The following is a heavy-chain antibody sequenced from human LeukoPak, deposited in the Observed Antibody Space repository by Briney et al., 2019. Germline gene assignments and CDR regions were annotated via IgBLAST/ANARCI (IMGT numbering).Heavy chain of an antibody. CDR1: GGSFSGYY. CDR3: AGIVAAENAAFDI. J-gene: IGHJ3*02. Sequence: SETLSLTCAVYGGSFSGYYWSWIRQHPGRGLEWIGYIHYSGATYYNSSLRSRLSISKQTSENQFSLKLSSVTAADTAVYYCAGIVAAENAAFDIWGQGTMVTVSS. V-gene: IGHV4-31*11. D-gene: IGHD2/OR15-2a*01. CDR2: IHYSGAT.